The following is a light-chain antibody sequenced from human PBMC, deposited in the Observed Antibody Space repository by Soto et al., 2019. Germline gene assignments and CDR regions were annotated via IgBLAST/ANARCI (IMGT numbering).Light chain of an antibody. J-gene: IGKJ5*01. CDR2: GAS. V-gene: IGKV3-15*01. CDR3: QQSSNWTLT. Sequence: ESVFRRSRGTLSLAPGERDSLSCRARQSVSRFLAWYQQKPGQAPRLLIYGASTRATGIPARFSGSGSGTEFTLTISSLQSEDFAAYYCQQSSNWTLTFGPGTRVEIK. CDR1: QSVSRF.